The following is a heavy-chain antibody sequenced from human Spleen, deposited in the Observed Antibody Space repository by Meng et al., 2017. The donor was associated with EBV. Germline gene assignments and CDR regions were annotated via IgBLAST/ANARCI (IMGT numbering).Heavy chain of an antibody. CDR3: ARLPGIAVTGQDY. J-gene: IGHJ4*02. CDR1: GYILAGYY. V-gene: IGHV1-2*06. D-gene: IGHD6-19*01. Sequence: VTLVESGAEVKTLRASLKDSCKAPGYILAGYYIHWVRQAPGQGLEWMGPINPNSGGSNYAQKFQGRVNMTSDTSISTASMELNRLRSDDTAVYYCARLPGIAVTGQDYWGLGTLVTVSS. CDR2: INPNSGGS.